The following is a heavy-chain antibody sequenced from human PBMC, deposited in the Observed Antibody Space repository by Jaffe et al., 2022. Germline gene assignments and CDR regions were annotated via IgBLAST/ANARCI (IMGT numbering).Heavy chain of an antibody. D-gene: IGHD3-10*01. CDR1: GHTFSDYY. V-gene: IGHV1-69-2*01. Sequence: EVQLVQSGAEVKKPGATVKISCKVSGHTFSDYYMHWVQQAPGKGLEWMGLVDPEDGETIYAEKFQGRVTITADTSTDTAYMEVSSLRSEDTAVYYCASATDYYGSERDYYHYYMDVWGKGTTVTVSS. CDR3: ASATDYYGSERDYYHYYMDV. CDR2: VDPEDGET. J-gene: IGHJ6*03.